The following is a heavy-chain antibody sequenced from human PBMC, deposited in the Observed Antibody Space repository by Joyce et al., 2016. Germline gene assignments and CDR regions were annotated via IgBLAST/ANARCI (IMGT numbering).Heavy chain of an antibody. CDR1: GFNFGDHV. CDR3: AKDFCTSCGYYFYGMDV. V-gene: IGHV3-9*01. D-gene: IGHD6-6*01. CDR2: ISWNSANI. Sequence: EVQLVESGGGLIQPGRSLRLSCAASGFNFGDHVMHWVRQAPGKGLGWVAGISWNSANIGYADSVKGRFTISRDNAKNSLYLQMNSLRPEDTALYYCAKDFCTSCGYYFYGMDVWGQGTTVTVSS. J-gene: IGHJ6*02.